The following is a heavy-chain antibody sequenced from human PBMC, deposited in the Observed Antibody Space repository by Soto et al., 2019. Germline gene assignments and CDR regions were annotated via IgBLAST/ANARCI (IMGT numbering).Heavy chain of an antibody. CDR2: IKQDGSEK. CDR3: AKDWTHFDY. Sequence: GGSLRLSCAVSGFTFNNYWMSWVRQAPGKGLEWVANIKQDGSEKSHVASVRGRFTISRDNSKNTLYLQMNSLRAEDTALYYCAKDWTHFDYWGPGTLVTVSS. J-gene: IGHJ4*02. V-gene: IGHV3-7*03. D-gene: IGHD3-3*01. CDR1: GFTFNNYW.